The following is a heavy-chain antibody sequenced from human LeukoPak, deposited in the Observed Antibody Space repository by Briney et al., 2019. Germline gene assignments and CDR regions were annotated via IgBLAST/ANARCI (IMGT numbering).Heavy chain of an antibody. J-gene: IGHJ4*02. CDR1: GFTFSGSA. CDR3: TRPDSSSWYDPNILNY. CDR2: IRSKANSYAT. Sequence: GGSLRLSCAASGFTFSGSAMHWVRQASGKGLEWVGRIRSKANSYATAYAASVKGRFTISRDDSKNTAYLQMNSLKTEDTAVHYCTRPDSSSWYDPNILNYRGQGTLVTVSS. D-gene: IGHD6-13*01. V-gene: IGHV3-73*01.